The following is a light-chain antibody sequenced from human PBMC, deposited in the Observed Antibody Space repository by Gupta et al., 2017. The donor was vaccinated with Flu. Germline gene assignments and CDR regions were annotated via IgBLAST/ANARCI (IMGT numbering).Light chain of an antibody. CDR2: RNN. V-gene: IGLV1-47*01. Sequence: SNSNIGSDSIHWFQQLPGTAPKLLIYRNNQRPSGVPARFSGSKSGTSASLAISGLRSEDEADYYCVTWDDNLSAYVFGTGTKVTVL. CDR3: VTWDDNLSAYV. CDR1: NSNIGSDS. J-gene: IGLJ1*01.